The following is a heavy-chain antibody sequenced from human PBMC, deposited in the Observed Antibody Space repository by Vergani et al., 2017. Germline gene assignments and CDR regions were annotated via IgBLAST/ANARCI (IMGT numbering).Heavy chain of an antibody. CDR2: IIPILGIA. V-gene: IGHV1-69*02. D-gene: IGHD3-22*01. CDR1: GGTFSSYT. J-gene: IGHJ4*02. CDR3: ARGGPLRDSSAYFDY. Sequence: QVQLVQSGAEVKKPGSSVKVSCKASGGTFSSYTISWVRQAPGQGLEWMGRIIPILGIANYAQKFQGRVTFTADKSTSTAYMELSSLRSEDTAVYYCARGGPLRDSSAYFDYWGQGTLVTVSS.